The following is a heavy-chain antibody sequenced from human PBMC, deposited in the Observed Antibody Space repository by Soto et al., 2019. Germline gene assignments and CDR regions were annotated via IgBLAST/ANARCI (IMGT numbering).Heavy chain of an antibody. D-gene: IGHD6-13*01. CDR3: AISSSSSPRDDYFDF. CDR2: IIPIFGTA. J-gene: IGHJ4*02. Sequence: SVKVSCKASGGTFSSYAISWVRQAPGQGLEWMGGIIPIFGTANYAQKFQGRVTITADASTSTAYMELSRLRSDDTALFYCAISSSSSPRDDYFDFWGQGTLVTVSS. CDR1: GGTFSSYA. V-gene: IGHV1-69*13.